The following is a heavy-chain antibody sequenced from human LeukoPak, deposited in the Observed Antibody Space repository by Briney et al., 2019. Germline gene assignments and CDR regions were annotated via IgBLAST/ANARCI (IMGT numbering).Heavy chain of an antibody. Sequence: GESLKISCKGSGYSFTSYWIGWVRQMPGKGLEWMGFIYPGDSDIRYRPSFQGQVTISADKSISTAYLQWSSLKASDTAMYYCARVTGTTFNWFDHWGQGTLVTVSS. CDR2: IYPGDSDI. CDR3: ARVTGTTFNWFDH. D-gene: IGHD1-20*01. V-gene: IGHV5-51*01. CDR1: GYSFTSYW. J-gene: IGHJ5*02.